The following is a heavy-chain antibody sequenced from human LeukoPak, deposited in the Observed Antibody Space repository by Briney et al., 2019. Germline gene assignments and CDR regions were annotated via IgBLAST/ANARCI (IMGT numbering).Heavy chain of an antibody. CDR3: AKVVVGAINFDY. CDR1: GFTFSSCA. CDR2: ISYDGSNK. J-gene: IGHJ4*02. Sequence: GGSLRLSCAASGFTFSSCAMHWVRQAPGKGLEWVVVISYDGSNKYYADSVKGRFTISRDNSKNTLFLQMNSLRAEDTAVYYCAKVVVGAINFDYWGQGTLVTVSS. D-gene: IGHD1-26*01. V-gene: IGHV3-30-3*01.